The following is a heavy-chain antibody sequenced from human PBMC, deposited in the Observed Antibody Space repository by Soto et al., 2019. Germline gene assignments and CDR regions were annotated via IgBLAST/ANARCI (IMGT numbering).Heavy chain of an antibody. CDR3: AIPTLGYCSGGSCYGWYFDL. D-gene: IGHD2-15*01. CDR1: GGTFSSYA. CDR2: IIPIFGTA. Sequence: QVQLVQSGAEVKKPGSSVKVSCKASGGTFSSYAISWVRQAPGQGLERMGGIIPIFGTANYAQKFQGRVTITAGESTSTAYMELSSLRSEDTAVYYCAIPTLGYCSGGSCYGWYFDLWGRGTLVTVSS. J-gene: IGHJ2*01. V-gene: IGHV1-69*12.